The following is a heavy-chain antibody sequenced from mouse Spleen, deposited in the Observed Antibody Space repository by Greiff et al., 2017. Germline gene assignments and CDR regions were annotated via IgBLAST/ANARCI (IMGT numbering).Heavy chain of an antibody. D-gene: IGHD1-1*01. Sequence: EVKLVESGGGLVQPGGSLRLSCATSGFTFTDYYMSWVRQPPGKALEWLGFIRNKANGYTTEYSASVKGRFTISRDNSQSILYLQMNTLRAEDSATYYCARDYYGSVFDYWGQGTTLTVSS. CDR2: IRNKANGYTT. CDR1: GFTFTDYY. CDR3: ARDYYGSVFDY. J-gene: IGHJ2*01. V-gene: IGHV7-3*02.